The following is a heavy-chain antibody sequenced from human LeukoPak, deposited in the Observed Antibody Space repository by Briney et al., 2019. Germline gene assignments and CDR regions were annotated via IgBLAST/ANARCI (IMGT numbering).Heavy chain of an antibody. CDR2: LSASGTT. Sequence: TSETLSLTCTVSGGSISSYYWSWIRQPAGKGLEWIGRLSASGTTNYNPSLKSRVTMSVDTSKNQFSLNLSSVTAADTAVYYCARGSRYSSGGVRWSDPWGQGTLVTVSS. CDR1: GGSISSYY. D-gene: IGHD6-19*01. V-gene: IGHV4-4*07. J-gene: IGHJ5*02. CDR3: ARGSRYSSGGVRWSDP.